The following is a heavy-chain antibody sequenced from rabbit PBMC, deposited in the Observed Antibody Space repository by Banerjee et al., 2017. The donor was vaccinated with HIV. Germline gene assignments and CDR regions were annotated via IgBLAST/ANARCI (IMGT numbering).Heavy chain of an antibody. V-gene: IGHV1S45*01. Sequence: EQLEESGGGLVKPGASLTLTCTASGFSFSSRYWTCWVRQAPGKGLEWIACIYAGSSGSTYYASWAKGRFTISKTSSTTVTLQMTSLTAADTATYFCARDMTAVIGWNFGWWGPGTLVTVS. CDR3: ARDMTAVIGWNFGW. CDR1: GFSFSSRYW. J-gene: IGHJ6*01. CDR2: IYAGSSGST. D-gene: IGHD4-1*01.